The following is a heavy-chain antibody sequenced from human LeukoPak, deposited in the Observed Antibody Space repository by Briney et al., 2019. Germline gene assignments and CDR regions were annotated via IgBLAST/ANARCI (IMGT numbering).Heavy chain of an antibody. D-gene: IGHD6-13*01. Sequence: ASVKVSCKASGYTFTSYYMHWVRQAPGQGLEWMGIINPSGGSKSYAQKFQGRVTVTRDMSTSTVYMELSSLRSEDTAVYYCARGRYSSSWGSTRIDYWGQGTLVTVSS. CDR3: ARGRYSSSWGSTRIDY. CDR2: INPSGGSK. V-gene: IGHV1-46*01. CDR1: GYTFTSYY. J-gene: IGHJ4*02.